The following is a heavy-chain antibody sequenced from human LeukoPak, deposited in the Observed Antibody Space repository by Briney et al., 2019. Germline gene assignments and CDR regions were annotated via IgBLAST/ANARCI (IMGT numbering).Heavy chain of an antibody. V-gene: IGHV3-15*07. CDR3: TTEGYGDAFDI. D-gene: IGHD5-18*01. Sequence: SLRLSCAASGFTFSNAWMNWVRQAPGKGLEWVGRIKSKTYGGTTDYAAPVKGRFTISRDDSKKTLYLQMSSLKTEDTAVYYCTTEGYGDAFDIWGQGTMVTVSS. CDR2: IKSKTYGGTT. CDR1: GFTFSNAW. J-gene: IGHJ3*02.